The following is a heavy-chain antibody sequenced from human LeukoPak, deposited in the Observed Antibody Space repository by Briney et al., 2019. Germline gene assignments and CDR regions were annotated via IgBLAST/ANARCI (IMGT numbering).Heavy chain of an antibody. CDR3: ARRDSRGWLDY. D-gene: IGHD6-19*01. CDR2: ISTSGST. V-gene: IGHV4-4*07. Sequence: PSETLSLTCAVSGGSISNYYWSWVRQPAGKGLEWIGRISTSGSTNYNPSLKSRVTMSVDTSKSQFSLKLTSVTAADTAVYYCARRDSRGWLDYWGQGTLVTVSS. CDR1: GGSISNYY. J-gene: IGHJ4*02.